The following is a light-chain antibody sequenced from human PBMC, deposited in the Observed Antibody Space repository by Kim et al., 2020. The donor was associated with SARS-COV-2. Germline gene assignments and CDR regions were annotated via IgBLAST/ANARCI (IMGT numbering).Light chain of an antibody. Sequence: ASEGDRVTSTGRESQNIRNDLGWYQQNSVRAPRRLIYGASSLQSGVPSRFSGSGSGSEFTRSISSVQPEDIATYFCLQHSTYPITFGQGTRLEIK. J-gene: IGKJ5*01. CDR3: LQHSTYPIT. CDR1: QNIRND. V-gene: IGKV1-17*01. CDR2: GAS.